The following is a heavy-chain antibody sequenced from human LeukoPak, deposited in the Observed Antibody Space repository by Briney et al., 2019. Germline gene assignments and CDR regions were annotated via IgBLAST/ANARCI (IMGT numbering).Heavy chain of an antibody. CDR2: VYRSGHT. D-gene: IGHD3/OR15-3a*01. Sequence: SETLSLTCTVSYGSMSSGTFYWGWIRQPPGKGLEWIGSVYRSGHTYYNSSLKSRATISIDTSKNQISLRLTSVTAADTAMYYCARQTGSGLFTLPGGQGTLVTVSS. CDR3: ARQTGSGLFTLP. CDR1: YGSMSSGTFY. V-gene: IGHV4-39*01. J-gene: IGHJ4*02.